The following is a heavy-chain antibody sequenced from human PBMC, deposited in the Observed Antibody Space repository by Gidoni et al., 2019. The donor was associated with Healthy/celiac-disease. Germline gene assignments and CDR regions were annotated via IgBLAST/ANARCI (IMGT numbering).Heavy chain of an antibody. Sequence: EVQLVESGGGLVQPGRSLRLSCTASGFTFGDYAMSWVRQAPGKGLEWVGFIRSKAYGGTTEYAASVKGRFTISRDDSKSIAYLQMNSLKTEDTAVYYCTRDHGAIGTKGVVYWGQGTLVTVSS. J-gene: IGHJ4*02. CDR1: GFTFGDYA. D-gene: IGHD1-7*01. V-gene: IGHV3-49*04. CDR2: IRSKAYGGTT. CDR3: TRDHGAIGTKGVVY.